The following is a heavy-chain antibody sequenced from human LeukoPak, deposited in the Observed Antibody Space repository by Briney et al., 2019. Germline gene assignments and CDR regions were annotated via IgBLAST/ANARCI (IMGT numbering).Heavy chain of an antibody. J-gene: IGHJ6*02. CDR2: INPSGGST. Sequence: ASVKVSCKASGYTFTSYYMHWVRQAPGQGLEWMGIINPSGGSTSYAQKFQGRVTMTRDTSTSTVYMELSSLRSEDTAVYYCARSRHMKQVEMATIKNYYYGMDVWGQGTTVTVSS. CDR3: ARSRHMKQVEMATIKNYYYGMDV. V-gene: IGHV1-46*01. D-gene: IGHD5-24*01. CDR1: GYTFTSYY.